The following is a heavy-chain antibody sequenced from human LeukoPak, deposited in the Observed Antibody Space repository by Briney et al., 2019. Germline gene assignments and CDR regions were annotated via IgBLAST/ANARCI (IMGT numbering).Heavy chain of an antibody. CDR3: AKGNEWEPLDY. CDR2: ISYDGSNK. D-gene: IGHD1-26*01. CDR1: GFTLSSYG. V-gene: IGHV3-30*18. J-gene: IGHJ4*02. Sequence: PGGSLRLSCAASGFTLSSYGMHWVRQAPGKGLEWVAVISYDGSNKYYADSVKARFTIPRDNSKNTLYLQMNSLRAEDTAGYYCAKGNEWEPLDYWGQGPLVTVSS.